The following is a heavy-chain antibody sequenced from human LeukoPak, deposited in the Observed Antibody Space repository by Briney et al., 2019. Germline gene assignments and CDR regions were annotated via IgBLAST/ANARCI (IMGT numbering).Heavy chain of an antibody. J-gene: IGHJ4*02. V-gene: IGHV3-23*01. CDR3: AKRGVVIRVILVGFHKEAYYFDS. Sequence: GGSLRLSCAVSGITLSNYGMSWVRQAPGKGLEWVAGLSGSGGTTNYADSVKGWFTISRDNPKNTLYLQMNSLRAEDTALYFCAKRGVVIRVILVGFHKEAYYFDSWGQGALVTVSS. CDR1: GITLSNYG. D-gene: IGHD3-22*01. CDR2: LSGSGGTT.